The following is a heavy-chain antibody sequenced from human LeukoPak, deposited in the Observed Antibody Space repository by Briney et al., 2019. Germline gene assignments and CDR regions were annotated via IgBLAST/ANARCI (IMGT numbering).Heavy chain of an antibody. J-gene: IGHJ4*02. V-gene: IGHV4-59*12. D-gene: IGHD5-18*01. CDR3: ARDLRYSYADY. CDR1: RGSISGYY. Sequence: SETLSLTCTVSRGSISGYYWSWIRQPPGKGLEWIGYIYYSGSTYYNPSLKSRVTISVDTSKNQFSLKLSSVTAADTAVYYCARDLRYSYADYWGQGTLVTVSS. CDR2: IYYSGST.